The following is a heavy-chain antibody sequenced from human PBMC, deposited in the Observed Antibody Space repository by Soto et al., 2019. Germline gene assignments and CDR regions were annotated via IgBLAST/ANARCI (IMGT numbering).Heavy chain of an antibody. CDR2: ISGSGGST. CDR3: VKEAVAIPDAFDI. CDR1: GFTFSNYA. Sequence: EVQLLESGGGLVQPGGSLRLSCAASGFTFSNYAMTWVRQAPGKGLEWVSAISGSGGSTYYADSVKGRFTISRDNSKNTLYRQMNCLRAEDTAVYYCVKEAVAIPDAFDIWGQGTMVTVSS. J-gene: IGHJ3*02. V-gene: IGHV3-23*01. D-gene: IGHD6-19*01.